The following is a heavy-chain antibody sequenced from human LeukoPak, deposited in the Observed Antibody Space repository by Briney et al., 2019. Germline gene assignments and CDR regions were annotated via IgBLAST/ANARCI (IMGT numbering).Heavy chain of an antibody. CDR1: GYSISSSYY. CDR2: IYYSGST. V-gene: IGHV4-39*01. D-gene: IGHD3-10*01. CDR3: ARQRPHITMVRKYYYYMDV. Sequence: SETLSLTCTVSGYSISSSYYWGWIRQPPGKGLEWIGSIYYSGSTYYNPSLKSRVTISVDTSKNQFSLKLSSVTAADTAVYYCARQRPHITMVRKYYYYMDVWGKGTTVTISS. J-gene: IGHJ6*03.